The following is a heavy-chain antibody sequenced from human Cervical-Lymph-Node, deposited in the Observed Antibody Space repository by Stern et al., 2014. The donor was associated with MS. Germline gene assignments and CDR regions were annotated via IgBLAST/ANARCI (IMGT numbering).Heavy chain of an antibody. J-gene: IGHJ6*02. V-gene: IGHV3-30*03. D-gene: IGHD2-2*01. Sequence: QVQLVESGGGVVQPGRSLRLSCAASGFTFRSYAMHWVRQAPGKGLHWGAVISYDGSEKYFADSVKGRFTISRDNSENTLYLQMNSLTPEDTAVYYCAMAPPAANVDFYGLDVWGQGTTVTVSS. CDR2: ISYDGSEK. CDR3: AMAPPAANVDFYGLDV. CDR1: GFTFRSYA.